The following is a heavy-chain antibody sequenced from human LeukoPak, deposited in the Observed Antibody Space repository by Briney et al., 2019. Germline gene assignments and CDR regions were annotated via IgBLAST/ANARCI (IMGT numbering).Heavy chain of an antibody. V-gene: IGHV1-69*05. J-gene: IGHJ6*03. CDR3: ARGRNTNPDYYYYYMDV. CDR1: GGSVSSYA. D-gene: IGHD1-14*01. CDR2: IIPIFGTA. Sequence: ASVKVSCKASGGSVSSYAISWVRQAPGQGLEWMGGIIPIFGTANYAQKFQGRVTITTDESTSTAYMELSSLRSEDTAVYYCARGRNTNPDYYYYYMDVWGKGTTVTVSS.